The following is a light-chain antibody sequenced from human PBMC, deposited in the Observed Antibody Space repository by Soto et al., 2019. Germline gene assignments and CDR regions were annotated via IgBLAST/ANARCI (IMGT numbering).Light chain of an antibody. CDR1: QGIGKN. CDR3: QKYDSVPWS. V-gene: IGKV1-27*01. Sequence: DIQMTQSPSSLSTSVGDTVTITCRASQGIGKNLAWYQQKPGKVPKVLIYTASTLHSGVPSRFSGSGSWTDFTLTINSLQPEDFATYFCQKYDSVPWSFGQGTRVEI. CDR2: TAS. J-gene: IGKJ1*01.